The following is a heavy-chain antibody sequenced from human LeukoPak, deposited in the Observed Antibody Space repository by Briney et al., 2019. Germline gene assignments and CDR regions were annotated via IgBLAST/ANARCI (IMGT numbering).Heavy chain of an antibody. Sequence: PGGSLRLSCAASGFTFSSYGMHWVRQAPGKGLEWVAVISYDGSNKYYADSVKGRFTISRDNSKNSLYLQMNSLRAEDTAVYYCARDQGRMVYAPDIYYYGMDVWGQGTTVTVSS. J-gene: IGHJ6*02. CDR3: ARDQGRMVYAPDIYYYGMDV. CDR1: GFTFSSYG. D-gene: IGHD2-8*01. CDR2: ISYDGSNK. V-gene: IGHV3-30*03.